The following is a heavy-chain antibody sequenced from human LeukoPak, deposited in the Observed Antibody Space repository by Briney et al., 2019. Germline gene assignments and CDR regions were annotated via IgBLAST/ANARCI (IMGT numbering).Heavy chain of an antibody. D-gene: IGHD5-12*01. J-gene: IGHJ5*02. CDR2: IYYSGST. CDR1: GGSIRSYS. Sequence: SETLSLTCTVSGGSIRSYSWSWIRQPPGKGLEWIGYIYYSGSTHYNPSLKSRVTISVDTSKNQFSLKLSSVTAADTAVYYCARGGSGYALNWFDPWGQGTLVTVSS. V-gene: IGHV4-59*01. CDR3: ARGGSGYALNWFDP.